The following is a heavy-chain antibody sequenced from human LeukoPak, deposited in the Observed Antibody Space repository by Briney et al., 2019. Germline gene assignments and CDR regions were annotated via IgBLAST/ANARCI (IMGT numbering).Heavy chain of an antibody. CDR1: GFTFSSKY. CDR3: AVDSSSWYMGFDY. J-gene: IGHJ4*02. V-gene: IGHV3-53*01. D-gene: IGHD6-13*01. Sequence: PGGSLRLSCAASGFTFSSKYMSWVRQAPGKGLEWVSVIYSGGSTYYADSVKGRFTISRDNSKSTLYLQMNSLRADDTAVYYCAVDSSSWYMGFDYWGQGTLVTVSS. CDR2: IYSGGST.